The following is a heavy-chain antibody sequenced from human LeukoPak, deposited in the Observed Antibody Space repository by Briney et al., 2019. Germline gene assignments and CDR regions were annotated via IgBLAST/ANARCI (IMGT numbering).Heavy chain of an antibody. V-gene: IGHV4-4*02. CDR3: ARNGYYSADY. D-gene: IGHD4-17*01. J-gene: IGHJ4*02. CDR2: IHHSGNT. Sequence: SETLSLTCAVSGGSIGSGYWWSWVRQPPGKGLEWIGEIHHSGNTNYNPSLKSRVTISIDTSKNQFSLMLTSVTAADTAVYYCARNGYYSADYWGQGTLVTVSS. CDR1: GGSIGSGYW.